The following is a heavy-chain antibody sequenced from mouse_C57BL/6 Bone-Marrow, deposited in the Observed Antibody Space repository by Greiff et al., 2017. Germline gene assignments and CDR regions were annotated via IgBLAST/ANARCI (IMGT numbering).Heavy chain of an antibody. J-gene: IGHJ1*03. CDR2: ISNGGGST. CDR3: ARRGNWDKYFDV. CDR1: GFTFSDYY. Sequence: EVKLLESGGGLVQPGGSLKLSCAASGFTFSDYYMYWVRQTPEKRLEWVAYISNGGGSTYYPDTVKGRFTISRDNAKNTLYLQMSRLKSEDTAMYYCARRGNWDKYFDVWGTGTTVTVSS. D-gene: IGHD4-1*02. V-gene: IGHV5-12*01.